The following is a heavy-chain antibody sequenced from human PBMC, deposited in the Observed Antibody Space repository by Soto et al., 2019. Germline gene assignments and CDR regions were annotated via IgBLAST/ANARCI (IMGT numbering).Heavy chain of an antibody. CDR1: ADSIISYY. J-gene: IGHJ4*02. CDR3: VRQHRDTNGYYFDY. Sequence: PSQTLSLTCTVSADSIISYYWSWILQPPGKGLEWIGYSYYSGTSNYNPSLKSRVTISLDMSKNQLSLKVRSVTAADTAVYHCVRQHRDTNGYYFDYLGPGTLVTVS. V-gene: IGHV4-59*08. D-gene: IGHD2-8*01. CDR2: SYYSGTS.